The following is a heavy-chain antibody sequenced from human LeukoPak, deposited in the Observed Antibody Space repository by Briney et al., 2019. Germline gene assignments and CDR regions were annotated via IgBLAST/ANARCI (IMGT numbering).Heavy chain of an antibody. D-gene: IGHD3-10*01. J-gene: IGHJ5*02. V-gene: IGHV4-30-4*01. CDR2: IYYSGST. Sequence: SQTLSLTCTVSGGSISSGDYYWSWIRQPPGKGLEWIGYIYYSGSTYYNPSLKSRVTISVDTSKNQFSLKLSSVTAADTAVHYCARALPLESVLLWFGELPRSLGFDPWGQGTLVTVSS. CDR1: GGSISSGDYY. CDR3: ARALPLESVLLWFGELPRSLGFDP.